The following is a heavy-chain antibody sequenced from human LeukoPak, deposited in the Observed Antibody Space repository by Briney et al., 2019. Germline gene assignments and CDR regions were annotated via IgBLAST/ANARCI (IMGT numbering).Heavy chain of an antibody. CDR1: GFTFSSYA. D-gene: IGHD3-22*01. CDR2: ISGSGGST. CDR3: AKDEGDGRGSSGYYAY. J-gene: IGHJ4*02. V-gene: IGHV3-23*01. Sequence: GGSLRLSCAASGFTFSSYAMSWVRQAPGKGLEWVSAISGSGGSTYYADSVKGRFTISRDNSKNTLYLQMNSLRAEDTAVYYCAKDEGDGRGSSGYYAYWGQGTLVTVSS.